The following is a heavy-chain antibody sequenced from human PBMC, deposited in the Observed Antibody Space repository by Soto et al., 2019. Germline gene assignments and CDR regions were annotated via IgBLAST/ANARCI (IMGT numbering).Heavy chain of an antibody. Sequence: GGSLXLSCAASGFNLSSYWMSWVRQAPGKGLEWVANIKQDGSEKYYVDSVKGRFTISRDNAKNSLYLQMDSLRAEDTAVYYCAREVSRDLHAFDIWGQGTMVTVSS. CDR2: IKQDGSEK. CDR3: AREVSRDLHAFDI. CDR1: GFNLSSYW. J-gene: IGHJ3*02. V-gene: IGHV3-7*04.